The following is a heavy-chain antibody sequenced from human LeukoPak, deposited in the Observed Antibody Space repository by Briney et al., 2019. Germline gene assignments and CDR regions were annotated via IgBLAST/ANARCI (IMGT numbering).Heavy chain of an antibody. CDR3: AKDTTVTTRGVDY. D-gene: IGHD4-17*01. CDR2: IYSGGST. J-gene: IGHJ4*02. V-gene: IGHV3-53*01. Sequence: GGSLRLSCAASGFTVSSNYMSWVRQAPGKGLEWVSVIYSGGSTYYADSVKGRFTISRDNSKNTLYLQMNSLRAEDTAVYYCAKDTTVTTRGVDYWGQGTLVTVSS. CDR1: GFTVSSNY.